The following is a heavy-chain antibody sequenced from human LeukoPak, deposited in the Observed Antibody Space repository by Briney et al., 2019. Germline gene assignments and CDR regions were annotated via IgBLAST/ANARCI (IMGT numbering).Heavy chain of an antibody. Sequence: PGESLKISCKGSGYIFTSYWIGWVRQMPGKGLEWMGIIYPGDSDTRYSPSFQGQVTISADKSISTAYLQWSSLKASDTAMYYCARHPHGGYCSGGSCFRTDYYYYMDVWGKGTTVTVSS. D-gene: IGHD2-15*01. CDR3: ARHPHGGYCSGGSCFRTDYYYYMDV. CDR1: GYIFTSYW. V-gene: IGHV5-51*01. J-gene: IGHJ6*03. CDR2: IYPGDSDT.